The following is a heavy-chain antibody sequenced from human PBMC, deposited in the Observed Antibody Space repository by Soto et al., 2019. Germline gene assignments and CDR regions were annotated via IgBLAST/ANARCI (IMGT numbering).Heavy chain of an antibody. CDR3: ARHLSHLKYGWFDP. V-gene: IGHV3-30-3*01. CDR1: GFTFSSYA. Sequence: GGSLGLSCAASGFTFSSYAFHWVRQAPGKGLEWVAILSDDGSNKYYAGSVKGRFTISRDNSKNTLYLQMNSLRAEDTAVYYCARHLSHLKYGWFDPWGQGTLVTVSS. CDR2: LSDDGSNK. D-gene: IGHD3-3*02. J-gene: IGHJ5*01.